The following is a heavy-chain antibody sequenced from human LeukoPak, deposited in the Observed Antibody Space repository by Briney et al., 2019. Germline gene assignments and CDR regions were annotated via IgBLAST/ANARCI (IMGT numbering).Heavy chain of an antibody. CDR3: ARQFSIFRFHP. V-gene: IGHV3-48*02. J-gene: IGHJ5*02. Sequence: GGSLRLSCAASGFSLRSSWMHWVRQAPGKGLEWLSHISSSGTTIYYADSVKGRFTVSRDNAKNSLYLQMNGLRDEDTAVYCCARQFSIFRFHPWGQGTLVTVSS. CDR1: GFSLRSSW. D-gene: IGHD3-3*02. CDR2: ISSSGTTI.